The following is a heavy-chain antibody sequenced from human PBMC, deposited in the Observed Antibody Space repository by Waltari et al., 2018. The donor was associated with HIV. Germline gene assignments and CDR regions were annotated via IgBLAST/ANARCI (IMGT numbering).Heavy chain of an antibody. V-gene: IGHV4-34*01. J-gene: IGHJ6*02. Sequence: QVRLQQWGAGLLKPSETLSLSCAVYGGSFSGYYWSWIRQSPGKGLECIGEINHSGRINYNPSLKSRVIISVDRYKNQFSLKLTSLTAADTAVYYCARGSWGSGMDVWGLGTTVIVSS. D-gene: IGHD7-27*01. CDR1: GGSFSGYY. CDR2: INHSGRI. CDR3: ARGSWGSGMDV.